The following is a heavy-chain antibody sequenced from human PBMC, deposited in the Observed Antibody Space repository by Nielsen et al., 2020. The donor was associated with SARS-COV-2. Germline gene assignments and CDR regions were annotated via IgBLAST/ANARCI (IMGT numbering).Heavy chain of an antibody. D-gene: IGHD3-3*01. CDR3: ARDSARGFWSGHSNSLDP. V-gene: IGHV1-46*01. CDR1: GYSFTNKY. CDR2: INPSGGST. Sequence: ASVKVSCKASGYSFTNKYMHWVRQVPGQGLEWMGIINPSGGSTNYAPKFQGRVTMTSDTSTSTVYMELSSLRSEDTAVYFCARDSARGFWSGHSNSLDPWGQGTLVTVSS. J-gene: IGHJ5*02.